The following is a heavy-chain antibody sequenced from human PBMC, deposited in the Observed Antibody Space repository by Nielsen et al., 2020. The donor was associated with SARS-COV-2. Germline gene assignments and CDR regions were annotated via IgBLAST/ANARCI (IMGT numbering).Heavy chain of an antibody. CDR2: INPSGGST. D-gene: IGHD3-9*01. CDR1: GYTFTSYY. CDR3: ATLVRYYDVLTGYYVYNWLDP. J-gene: IGHJ5*02. Sequence: ASVKVSCKASGYTFTSYYMHWVRQAPGQGLEWMGIINPSGGSTSYAQKFQGRVTMTRDTSTSTVYMELSSLRSEDTAVYYCATLVRYYDVLTGYYVYNWLDPWGQGTLVTVSS. V-gene: IGHV1-46*01.